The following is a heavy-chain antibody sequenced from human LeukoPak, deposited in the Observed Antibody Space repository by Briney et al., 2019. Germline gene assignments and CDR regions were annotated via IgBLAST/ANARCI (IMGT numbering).Heavy chain of an antibody. CDR1: RFTFSSYE. J-gene: IGHJ4*02. Sequence: PGGSLRLSCAASRFTFSSYEMNWVRQAPGKGLEWISHISTGTYIAYTDSVKGRFTISRDNAKNSPYLQMNSLRAEDTAVYYCTREQDREAAATVVGDYWGQGTLVTVSS. CDR2: ISTGTYI. D-gene: IGHD4-23*01. CDR3: TREQDREAAATVVGDY. V-gene: IGHV3-48*03.